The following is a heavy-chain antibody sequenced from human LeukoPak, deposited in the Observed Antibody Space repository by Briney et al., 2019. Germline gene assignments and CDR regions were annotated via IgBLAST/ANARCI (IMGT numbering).Heavy chain of an antibody. V-gene: IGHV3-15*01. CDR3: TTDLGTYYHGSQRLIPIDY. CDR1: GFTFTNAW. CDR2: IKSKTDGETT. J-gene: IGHJ4*02. Sequence: PGGSLRLSCVDSGFTFTNAWMSWVRQAPGKGLEWIGRIKSKTDGETTNYAEPVRGRFTISRDDSKSAVYLQMNSLKIEDTAVYYCTTDLGTYYHGSQRLIPIDYWGQGALVTVSS. D-gene: IGHD3-10*01.